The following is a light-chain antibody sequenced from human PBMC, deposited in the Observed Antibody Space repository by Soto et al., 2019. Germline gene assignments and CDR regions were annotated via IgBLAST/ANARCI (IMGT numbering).Light chain of an antibody. Sequence: DIQMTQSPSTLSASVGDRVTITCRASQSVSSWLAWYQQKPGKDPKLVIYDASSSESGVPSRFSGSGSGTDFTLSISSLQPDDFATYYCQQYKSDPYTFGQGTKLEIK. CDR3: QQYKSDPYT. V-gene: IGKV1-5*01. CDR2: DAS. CDR1: QSVSSW. J-gene: IGKJ2*01.